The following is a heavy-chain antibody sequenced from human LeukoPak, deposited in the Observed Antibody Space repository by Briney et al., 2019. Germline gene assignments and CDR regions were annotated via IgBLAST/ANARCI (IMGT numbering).Heavy chain of an antibody. Sequence: PGGSLRLSCAASGFXFSSYGIHWVRQAPGKGLQWVAVIWYDGSNKYYADSVKGRFTISRDNSKNTLYPQMNSLRAEDTAVYYCGCYGSGNINGSYFDYWGQGILVTVSS. J-gene: IGHJ4*02. V-gene: IGHV3-33*01. CDR3: GCYGSGNINGSYFDY. CDR1: GFXFSSYG. D-gene: IGHD3-10*01. CDR2: IWYDGSNK.